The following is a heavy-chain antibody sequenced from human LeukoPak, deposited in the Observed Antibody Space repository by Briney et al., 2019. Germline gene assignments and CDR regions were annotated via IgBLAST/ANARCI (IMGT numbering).Heavy chain of an antibody. J-gene: IGHJ4*02. D-gene: IGHD3-9*01. V-gene: IGHV1-69*13. CDR2: IIPIFGTA. CDR3: ARDGQILTGYMTFDY. Sequence: ASVKVSCKASGYTFTSYDISWVRQAPGQGLEWMGGIIPIFGTANYAQKFQGRVTITADESTSTAYMELSSLRSEDTAVYYCARDGQILTGYMTFDYWGQGTLVTVSS. CDR1: GYTFTSYD.